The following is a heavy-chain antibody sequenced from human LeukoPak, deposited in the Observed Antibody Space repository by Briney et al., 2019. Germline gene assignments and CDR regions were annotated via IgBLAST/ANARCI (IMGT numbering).Heavy chain of an antibody. CDR1: GGTFNSYA. J-gene: IGHJ6*03. Sequence: ASVKVSCKAPGGTFNSYAISWVRQAPGQGLEWMGGIMPLFGTANYAQEFQGRVTFTTDESASTAYMEVSSLRSEDTAVYYCASGSLGDGYGVGDYYQYMDVWGKGTTVTVSS. V-gene: IGHV1-69*05. D-gene: IGHD5-24*01. CDR3: ASGSLGDGYGVGDYYQYMDV. CDR2: IMPLFGTA.